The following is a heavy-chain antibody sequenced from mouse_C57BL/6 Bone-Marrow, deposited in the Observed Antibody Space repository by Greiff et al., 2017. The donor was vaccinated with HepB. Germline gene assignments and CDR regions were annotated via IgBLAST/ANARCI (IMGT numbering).Heavy chain of an antibody. CDR1: GYTFTEYT. V-gene: IGHV1-62-2*01. CDR2: FYPGSGSI. CDR3: ARHEGAYSNYVPAWFAY. J-gene: IGHJ3*01. Sequence: QVQLQQSGAELVKPGASVKLSCKASGYTFTEYTIHWVKQRSGQGLEWIGWFYPGSGSIKYNEKFKDKATLTADKSSSTFYMGLSRLTSEDSAVYFVARHEGAYSNYVPAWFAYWGQGTLVTVSA. D-gene: IGHD2-5*01.